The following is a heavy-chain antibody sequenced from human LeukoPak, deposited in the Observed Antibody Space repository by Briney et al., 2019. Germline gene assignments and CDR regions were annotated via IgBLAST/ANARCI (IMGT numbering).Heavy chain of an antibody. CDR1: GFTFSSYG. V-gene: IGHV3-30*03. CDR2: ISYDGSNK. D-gene: IGHD6-13*01. J-gene: IGHJ4*02. Sequence: PGGSLRLSCAASGFTFSSYGMHWVRQAPGKGLEWVAVISYDGSNKYYADSVKGRFTISRDNAKNSLYLQMNSLRAEDTAVYYCARDREYVWQPLDYWGQGTLVTVSS. CDR3: ARDREYVWQPLDY.